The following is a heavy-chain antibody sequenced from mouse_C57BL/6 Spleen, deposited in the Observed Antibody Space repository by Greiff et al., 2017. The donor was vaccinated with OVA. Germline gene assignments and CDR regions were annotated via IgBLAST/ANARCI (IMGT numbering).Heavy chain of an antibody. CDR3: ARNKEAGSSYEDFDV. J-gene: IGHJ1*03. CDR2: IYWDDDK. D-gene: IGHD1-1*01. CDR1: GFSLSTSGMG. Sequence: ESGPGILQSSQTLSLTCSFSGFSLSTSGMGVSWIRQPSGKGLEWLAHIYWDDDKRYNPSLKSRLTISKDTSRNQVFLKITSVDTADTATYYCARNKEAGSSYEDFDVWGTGTTVTVSS. V-gene: IGHV8-12*01.